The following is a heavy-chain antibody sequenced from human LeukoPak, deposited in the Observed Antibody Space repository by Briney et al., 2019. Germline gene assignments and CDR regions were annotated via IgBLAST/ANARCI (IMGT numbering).Heavy chain of an antibody. J-gene: IGHJ4*02. V-gene: IGHV3-30*04. CDR3: ARAQTYYYDSSGYYYLGY. CDR1: GYTFTSYA. Sequence: SCKASGYTFTSYAMHWVRQAPGKGLEWVAVISYDGSNKYYADSVKGRFTISRDNSKNTLYLQMNSLRAEDTAAYYCARAQTYYYDSSGYYYLGYWGQGTLVTVSS. CDR2: ISYDGSNK. D-gene: IGHD3-22*01.